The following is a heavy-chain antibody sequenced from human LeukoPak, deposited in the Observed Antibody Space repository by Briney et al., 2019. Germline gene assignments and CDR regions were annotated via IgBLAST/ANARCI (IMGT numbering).Heavy chain of an antibody. CDR2: IYPGDSDT. Sequence: GESLKTSCKGSGYSFISYWIGWVRQMPGKGLEWMGIIYPGDSDTRYSPSFQGQVTISADKSISTAYLQWSSLKASDTAMYYCARHSYYYDSSGYYGYWGQGTLVTVSS. CDR3: ARHSYYYDSSGYYGY. CDR1: GYSFISYW. D-gene: IGHD3-22*01. V-gene: IGHV5-51*01. J-gene: IGHJ4*02.